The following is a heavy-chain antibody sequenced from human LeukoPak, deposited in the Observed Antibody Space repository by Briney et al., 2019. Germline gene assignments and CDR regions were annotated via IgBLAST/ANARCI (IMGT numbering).Heavy chain of an antibody. CDR1: GGSFSGYY. CDR2: IDHGGST. D-gene: IGHD2-15*01. V-gene: IGHV4-34*01. Sequence: SETLSLTCDVYGGSFSGYYWSWVRQPPGKGLEWVGEIDHGGSTNYNPSLKSRVTISVDTSKNQFSLKVTSVTAADTAVYYCARDTRSGGSHCKDYWGQGTLVTVSS. J-gene: IGHJ4*02. CDR3: ARDTRSGGSHCKDY.